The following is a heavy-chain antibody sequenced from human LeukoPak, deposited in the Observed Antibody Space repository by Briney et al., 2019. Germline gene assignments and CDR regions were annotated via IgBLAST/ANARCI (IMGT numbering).Heavy chain of an antibody. V-gene: IGHV4-61*02. J-gene: IGHJ4*02. CDR2: IYTSGTT. CDR3: ARDNGGETALDY. CDR1: GDSITSGGYY. D-gene: IGHD4-23*01. Sequence: PSETLSLTCTVSGDSITSGGYYWSWVRQPAGKGLEWIGRIYTSGTTNYSPSLKSRVTISVATSKNQFSLKLSSVTAADTAVYYCARDNGGETALDYWGQGTLVTVSS.